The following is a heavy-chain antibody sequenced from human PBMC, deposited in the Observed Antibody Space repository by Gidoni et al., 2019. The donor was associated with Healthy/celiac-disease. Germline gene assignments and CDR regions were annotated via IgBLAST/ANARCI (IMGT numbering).Heavy chain of an antibody. J-gene: IGHJ4*02. D-gene: IGHD4-17*01. CDR1: GGSISSSSYY. CDR2: IYYSGST. Sequence: QLQLQESGPGLVKPSETLSLTCTVSGGSISSSSYYWGWIRQPPGKGLEWIGSIYYSGSTYYNPSLKSRVTISVDTSKNQFSLKLSSVTAADTAVYYCAASYGDYLAGFDYWGQGTLVTVSS. V-gene: IGHV4-39*01. CDR3: AASYGDYLAGFDY.